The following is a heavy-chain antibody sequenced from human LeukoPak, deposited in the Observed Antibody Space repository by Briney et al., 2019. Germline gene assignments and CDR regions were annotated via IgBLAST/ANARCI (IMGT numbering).Heavy chain of an antibody. D-gene: IGHD4-11*01. Sequence: PSGTLSLTCTVSGASINSYYWGWVRQPPTKELEWIGYVYPSGHTNDNPSVRGRVTMSLDTSKNQFSLRLSSVTAADTAVYYCARAVSAHSNTMYYFDYWGQGILVTVSS. CDR3: ARAVSAHSNTMYYFDY. CDR1: GASINSYY. CDR2: VYPSGHT. J-gene: IGHJ4*02. V-gene: IGHV4-59*01.